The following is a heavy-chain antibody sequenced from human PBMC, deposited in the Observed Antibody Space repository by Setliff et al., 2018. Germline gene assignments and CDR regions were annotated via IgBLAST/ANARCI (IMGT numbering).Heavy chain of an antibody. CDR2: VNHRGDT. J-gene: IGHJ4*01. Sequence: KTSETLSLTCAVYGDPFTDYYWSWLRQPPGKGLEWIEEVNHRGDTNYSPSLRGRVTMTEDAAKKQLSLKISSMTAADAGVYYCRFWSGYYKDDYWGHGTLVTSPQ. CDR3: RFWSGYYKDDY. CDR1: GDPFTDYY. D-gene: IGHD3-3*01. V-gene: IGHV4-34*01.